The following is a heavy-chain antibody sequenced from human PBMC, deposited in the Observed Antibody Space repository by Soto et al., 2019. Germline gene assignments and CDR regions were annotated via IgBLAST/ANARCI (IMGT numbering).Heavy chain of an antibody. CDR3: ARILPRGLYFDY. CDR1: GFIFSDYY. CDR2: ISSSSSYT. V-gene: IGHV3-11*03. Sequence: PGGSLRLSCAASGFIFSDYYMSWIRQAPGRGLEWVSYISSSSSYTHYADSVKGRFTISRDNAKNSLYLQINSLRAEDTAFYYCARILPRGLYFDYWGQGAVLTVSS. J-gene: IGHJ4*02. D-gene: IGHD2-15*01.